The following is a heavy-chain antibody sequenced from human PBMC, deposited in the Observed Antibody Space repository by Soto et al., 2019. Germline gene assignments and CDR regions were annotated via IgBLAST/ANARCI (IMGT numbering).Heavy chain of an antibody. CDR1: GFTFSDAW. CDR3: MTEPNYDILTGDRGGK. J-gene: IGHJ1*01. CDR2: IESKTDGGTT. D-gene: IGHD3-9*01. Sequence: EVQLVESGGGLVKPGGSLRLSCAASGFTFSDAWMSWVRQPPGRGLEWVGRIESKTDGGTTDYAAPVKGRFTISRDDSKTTLYLQMNSLKIEDTAVYYCMTEPNYDILTGDRGGKWGQGTLVTVSS. V-gene: IGHV3-15*04.